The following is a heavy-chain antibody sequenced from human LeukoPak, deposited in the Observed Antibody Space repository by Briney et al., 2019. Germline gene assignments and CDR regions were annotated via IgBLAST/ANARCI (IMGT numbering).Heavy chain of an antibody. V-gene: IGHV4-34*01. CDR1: GGSFSGYY. CDR3: ARESLYIVGATNAFDI. CDR2: INHSGST. D-gene: IGHD1-26*01. J-gene: IGHJ3*02. Sequence: SETLSLTCAVYGGSFSGYYWSWIRQPPGKGLEWIGEINHSGSTNYNPSLKSRVTVSVDTSKNQFSLKLSSVTAADTAVYYCARESLYIVGATNAFDIWGQGTMVTVSS.